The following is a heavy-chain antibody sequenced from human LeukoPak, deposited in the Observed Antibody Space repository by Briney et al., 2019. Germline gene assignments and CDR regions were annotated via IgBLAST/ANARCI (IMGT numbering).Heavy chain of an antibody. CDR1: GFTFSTYW. J-gene: IGHJ4*02. CDR3: ARGGGNSYAPVDY. CDR2: INSNGNTT. D-gene: IGHD5-18*01. V-gene: IGHV3-74*01. Sequence: GGSLRLSCAASGFTFSTYWMHWARQVPGKGLVWVSRINSNGNTTPYADSVKSRFTISRDNAKNTLFLQMNSLRAEDTAVYYCARGGGNSYAPVDYWGQGTLVTVSS.